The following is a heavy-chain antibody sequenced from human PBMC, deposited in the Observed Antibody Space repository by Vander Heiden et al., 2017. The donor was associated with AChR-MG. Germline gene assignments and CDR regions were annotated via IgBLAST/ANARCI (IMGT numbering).Heavy chain of an antibody. J-gene: IGHJ3*02. CDR2: IYHSGST. V-gene: IGHV4-30-2*01. Sequence: QLQLQESGSGLVKPSQTLSLTCAVSGGSISSGGYSWSWLRQPPGKGLEWIGYIYHSGSTYYNPSLKSRVTISVDRSKNQFSLKLSSVTAADTAVYYCARVLQYYDSSGYDGHDAFDIWGQGTMVTVSS. CDR1: GGSISSGGYS. D-gene: IGHD3-22*01. CDR3: ARVLQYYDSSGYDGHDAFDI.